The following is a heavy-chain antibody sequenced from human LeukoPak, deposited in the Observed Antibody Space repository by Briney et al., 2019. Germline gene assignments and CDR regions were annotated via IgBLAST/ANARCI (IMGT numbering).Heavy chain of an antibody. Sequence: QPGGSLRLSCAASGFTFSSYAMSRVRQAPGKGLEWVSGISGSGGSTYYADSVKGRFSTSRDNSKNTLYLQMNSLRAEDTAVYYCAKFGSTSDYYYYYMDVWGKGTTVTVSS. CDR2: ISGSGGST. CDR1: GFTFSSYA. CDR3: AKFGSTSDYYYYYMDV. D-gene: IGHD6-6*01. J-gene: IGHJ6*03. V-gene: IGHV3-23*01.